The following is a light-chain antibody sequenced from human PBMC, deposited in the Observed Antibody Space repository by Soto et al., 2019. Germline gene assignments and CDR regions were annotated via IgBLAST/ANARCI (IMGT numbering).Light chain of an antibody. CDR2: AAS. CDR1: QGISNY. CDR3: QQSYSTRLT. Sequence: DIQLTQSPSSLSASVGDRVALTCLASQGISNYLAWYQQKPGKVPKLLIYAASTLHTGVPSRFSGRGSGTDFTLTINNLQREDFATYYCQQSYSTRLTFGGGTKVDI. V-gene: IGKV1-39*01. J-gene: IGKJ4*01.